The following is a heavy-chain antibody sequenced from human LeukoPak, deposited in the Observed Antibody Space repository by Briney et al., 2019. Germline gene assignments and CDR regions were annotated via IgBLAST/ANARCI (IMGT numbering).Heavy chain of an antibody. CDR1: GFTFSSYG. J-gene: IGHJ4*02. CDR3: AKDYEVGSIDY. D-gene: IGHD3-16*01. CDR2: ISGGGGGT. Sequence: GGSLRLSCAASGFTFSSYGMSWVRQAPGKGLEWVSAISGGGGGTYYAGSVKGRFTISRDNSKNTLYLQMNSLRAEDTAVYYCAKDYEVGSIDYWGQGTLVTVSS. V-gene: IGHV3-23*01.